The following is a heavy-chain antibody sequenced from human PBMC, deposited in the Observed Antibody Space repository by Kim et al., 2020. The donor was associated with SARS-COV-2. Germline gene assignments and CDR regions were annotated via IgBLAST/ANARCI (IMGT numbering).Heavy chain of an antibody. CDR3: AKDSTAMAQGGYYYYGMDV. J-gene: IGHJ6*02. Sequence: GGSLRLSCAASGFTFSSYGMHWVRQAPGKGLEWVAVISYDGSNKYYADSVKGRFTISRDNSKNTLYLQMNSLRAEDTAVYYCAKDSTAMAQGGYYYYGMDVWGQGTTVTVSS. V-gene: IGHV3-30*18. CDR1: GFTFSSYG. D-gene: IGHD5-18*01. CDR2: ISYDGSNK.